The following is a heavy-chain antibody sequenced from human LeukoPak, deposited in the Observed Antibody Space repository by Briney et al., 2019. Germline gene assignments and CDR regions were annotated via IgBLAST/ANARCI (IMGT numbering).Heavy chain of an antibody. Sequence: GGSLRLSCAGSGFTVSSSYMSWVRQAPGRGLEWVSILYSGGSIFYADSVKGRFTISRDISKNMLHLQMNSLRADDTAVYYCARSFISSYYEDWGQGTLVTVSS. CDR3: ARSFISSYYED. V-gene: IGHV3-66*01. CDR2: LYSGGSI. J-gene: IGHJ4*02. D-gene: IGHD1-26*01. CDR1: GFTVSSSY.